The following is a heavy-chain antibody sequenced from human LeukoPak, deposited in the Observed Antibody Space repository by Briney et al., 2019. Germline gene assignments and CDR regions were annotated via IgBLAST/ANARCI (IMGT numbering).Heavy chain of an antibody. V-gene: IGHV4-61*02. D-gene: IGHD2-2*01. Sequence: SQTLSLTCTVCGGSISSGSYYWSWIRQPAGKGLEWIGRIYTSGSTNYNPSLKSRVTISVDTSKNQFSLKLSSVTAADTAVYYCARGGERYCSSTSCSLDYWGQGTLVTVSS. CDR3: ARGGERYCSSTSCSLDY. J-gene: IGHJ4*02. CDR1: GGSISSGSYY. CDR2: IYTSGST.